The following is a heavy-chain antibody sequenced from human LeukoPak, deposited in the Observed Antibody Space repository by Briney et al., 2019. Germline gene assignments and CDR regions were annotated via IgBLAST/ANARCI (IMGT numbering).Heavy chain of an antibody. V-gene: IGHV1-18*01. CDR1: GYTFTSYG. CDR3: ARDLYDFWSGYSFKYYFDY. J-gene: IGHJ4*02. D-gene: IGHD3-3*01. CDR2: ISAYNGNT. Sequence: ASVKVSCKASGYTFTSYGISWVRQAPGQGLEWMGWISAYNGNTNYAQKLQGRVTMTTDTSTSTAYMELRSLRFDDTAVYYCARDLYDFWSGYSFKYYFDYWGQGTLVTVSS.